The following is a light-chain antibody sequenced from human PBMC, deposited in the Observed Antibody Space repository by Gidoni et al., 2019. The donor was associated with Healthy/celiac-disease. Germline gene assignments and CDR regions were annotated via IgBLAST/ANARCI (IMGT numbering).Light chain of an antibody. CDR3: QQYNNWQGT. Sequence: EIVMTQSPATLSVSPGARATLSCRASQSVSSNLAWYQQKPGQAPRLLIYGASTRATGIPARFSGSGSGTEFTLTISSLQSEDFAVYYCQQYNNWQGTFXXXTKVEIK. J-gene: IGKJ1*01. V-gene: IGKV3-15*01. CDR1: QSVSSN. CDR2: GAS.